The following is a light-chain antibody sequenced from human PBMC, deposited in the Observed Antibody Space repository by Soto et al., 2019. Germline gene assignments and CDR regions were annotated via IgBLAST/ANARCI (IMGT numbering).Light chain of an antibody. CDR1: PTIRSW. J-gene: IGKJ1*01. Sequence: IQMTQSPSTLFAPVGNGAIISCLSSPTIRSWLAWYQQKPGKAPKLLIYRASTLKSGVPARFSGSGSGTEFTLTISSLQPDDFATYYCQQYNSYSGTFGQGTKVDIK. V-gene: IGKV1-5*03. CDR2: RAS. CDR3: QQYNSYSGT.